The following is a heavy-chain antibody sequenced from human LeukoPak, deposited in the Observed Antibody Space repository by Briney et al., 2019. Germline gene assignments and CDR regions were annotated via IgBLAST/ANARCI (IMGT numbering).Heavy chain of an antibody. Sequence: GSSVKVSCKASGGTFSSLVFSWVGQAPGQGLEYMGGITPSFAAPNYAQKFQGRVTIGTDESTSTAYMELSSLRLEDTAVYYCAAYYYDSSGYYRHDAFDIWGQGTMVTVSS. D-gene: IGHD3-22*01. J-gene: IGHJ3*02. CDR2: ITPSFAAP. CDR1: GGTFSSLV. V-gene: IGHV1-69*05. CDR3: AAYYYDSSGYYRHDAFDI.